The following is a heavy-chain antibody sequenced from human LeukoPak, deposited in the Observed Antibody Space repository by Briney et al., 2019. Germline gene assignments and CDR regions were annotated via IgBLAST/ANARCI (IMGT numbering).Heavy chain of an antibody. Sequence: AASVKVSCKASGYTFIDYYMHWVRQAPGQGLEWMGWINPNTGGTNSAQKFQGRVTMTRDTSISTAYMELSRIRSDDTAVYYCARDSLMVRGEEVGWYFDLWGRGTLVTVSS. V-gene: IGHV1-2*02. D-gene: IGHD3-10*01. CDR3: ARDSLMVRGEEVGWYFDL. J-gene: IGHJ2*01. CDR1: GYTFIDYY. CDR2: INPNTGGT.